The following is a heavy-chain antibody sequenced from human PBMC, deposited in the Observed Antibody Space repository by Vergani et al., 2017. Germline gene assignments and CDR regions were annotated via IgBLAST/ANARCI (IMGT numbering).Heavy chain of an antibody. V-gene: IGHV4-38-2*02. CDR2: IHHSGDT. CDR1: DSSIMTNPY. D-gene: IGHD2-2*01. CDR3: ARDDGCSSTSCRGGLDY. J-gene: IGHJ4*02. Sequence: QVQLQESGPGLVKPSETLTLTCDVSDSSIMTNPYWGWFRQSPGKGLEWIGCIHHSGDTHYNSSLKSRVTMSVDTSKNQFSLKLSSVTAADTAVYYCARDDGCSSTSCRGGLDYWGQGTLVTVSS.